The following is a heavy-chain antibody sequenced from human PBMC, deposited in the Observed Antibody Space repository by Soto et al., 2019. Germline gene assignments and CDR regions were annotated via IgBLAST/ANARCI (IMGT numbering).Heavy chain of an antibody. J-gene: IGHJ5*02. CDR3: TRDRFLGTLATNWFDP. CDR2: IRSKAYGGTT. D-gene: IGHD3-3*01. CDR1: GFTFGDYA. Sequence: LRLSCTASGFTFGDYAMSWFRQAPGKGLEWVGFIRSKAYGGTTEYAASVKGRFTISRDDSKSIAYLQMNSLKTEDTAVYYCTRDRFLGTLATNWFDPWGQGTLVTVSS. V-gene: IGHV3-49*03.